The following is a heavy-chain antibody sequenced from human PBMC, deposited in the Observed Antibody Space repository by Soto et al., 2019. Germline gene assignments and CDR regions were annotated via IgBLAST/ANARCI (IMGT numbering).Heavy chain of an antibody. J-gene: IGHJ6*02. CDR3: ARRTRRGAYYYFGMDV. V-gene: IGHV4-34*01. Sequence: SETLSLTCAVYGGSFSGYYWSWIRQPPGKGLEWIGEINHSGSTNYNPSLKSRVTISVDTSKNQFSLKLSSVTAADTAVYYCARRTRRGAYYYFGMDVWGQGTTVTVSS. D-gene: IGHD3-16*01. CDR2: INHSGST. CDR1: GGSFSGYY.